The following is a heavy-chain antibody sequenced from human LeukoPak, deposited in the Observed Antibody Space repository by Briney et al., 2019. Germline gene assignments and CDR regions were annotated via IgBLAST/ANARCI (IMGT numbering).Heavy chain of an antibody. CDR1: GGSISSSSYY. CDR3: ARTSIAAANTRVFDC. Sequence: SETLSLTCTVSGGSISSSSYYWGWIRQPPGKGLGWIGSIYYSGSTYYNPSLKRRVIISVDTSKNQFSLKLPSVTAADTAVYYCARTSIAAANTRVFDCWGQGTLVTVSS. D-gene: IGHD6-13*01. V-gene: IGHV4-39*01. J-gene: IGHJ4*02. CDR2: IYYSGST.